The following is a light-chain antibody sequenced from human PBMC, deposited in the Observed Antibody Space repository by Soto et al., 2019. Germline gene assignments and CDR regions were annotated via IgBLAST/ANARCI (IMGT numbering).Light chain of an antibody. Sequence: PELTQQASVSGPPGQSITITCTGTSGDIGSYNRVSWYQQHPGKAPKLIIYEVTDRPSGVSNRFSGSKSGNTASLTISGLQAEDEAEYYCSSYTNINTRACVFGTGTKVTVL. V-gene: IGLV2-14*01. CDR1: SGDIGSYNR. CDR2: EVT. CDR3: SSYTNINTRACV. J-gene: IGLJ1*01.